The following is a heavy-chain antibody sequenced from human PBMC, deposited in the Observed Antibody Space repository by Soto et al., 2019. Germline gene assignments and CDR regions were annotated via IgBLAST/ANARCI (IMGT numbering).Heavy chain of an antibody. V-gene: IGHV1-18*01. J-gene: IGHJ6*02. CDR2: ISGYNGNT. Sequence: ASVKVSCKASGYTFTKYGISWVRQAPGQGLEWMGWISGYNGNTNYAQKYQGRITMTIDTSTTTAYMELGSLTSDDTAVYYCAKNGQPYHYYGMDVWGQGTTVTVSS. CDR1: GYTFTKYG. D-gene: IGHD2-8*01. CDR3: AKNGQPYHYYGMDV.